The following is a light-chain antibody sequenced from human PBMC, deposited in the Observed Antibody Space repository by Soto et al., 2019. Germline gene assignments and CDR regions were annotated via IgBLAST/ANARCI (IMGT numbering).Light chain of an antibody. J-gene: IGLJ1*01. V-gene: IGLV2-14*01. CDR1: RSDIGSYNY. Sequence: QSALTQPASVSGSPGQSITISCSGTRSDIGSYNYVAWYQQFPGKTPKILIYGVSNRPSGVSSRFYGSKSGNKGYLNISGLQAEAEADYYCISYTGSSTSYVFGSGTTVTV. CDR3: ISYTGSSTSYV. CDR2: GVS.